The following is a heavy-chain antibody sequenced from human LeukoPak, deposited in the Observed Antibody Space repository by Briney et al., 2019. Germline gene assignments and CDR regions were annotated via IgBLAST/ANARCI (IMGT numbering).Heavy chain of an antibody. V-gene: IGHV4-59*01. J-gene: IGHJ4*02. Sequence: SETLSLTCTVSDGSITNYYWSWIRQPPGKGLEWIGHIYYSGSTNYNPSLKSRVTISLDTSKKQFSLNLSSVTAADTAVYYCARIAYSSSTDYWGQGTLVTVSS. CDR2: IYYSGST. D-gene: IGHD6-6*01. CDR3: ARIAYSSSTDY. CDR1: DGSITNYY.